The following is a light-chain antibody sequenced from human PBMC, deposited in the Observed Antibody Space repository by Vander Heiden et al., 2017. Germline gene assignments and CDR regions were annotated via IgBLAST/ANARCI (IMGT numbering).Light chain of an antibody. J-gene: IGLJ1*01. CDR3: SSYTSSSTLV. CDR2: DVS. Sequence: SALTQPASVSGALGKAITISCTGTSSDVGGYNYVSWYQQHPGKAPKLMIYDVSNRPSGVSNRFSGSKSGNTASLTISGLQAEDEADYYCSSYTSSSTLVFGTGTKVTVL. V-gene: IGLV2-14*01. CDR1: SSDVGGYNY.